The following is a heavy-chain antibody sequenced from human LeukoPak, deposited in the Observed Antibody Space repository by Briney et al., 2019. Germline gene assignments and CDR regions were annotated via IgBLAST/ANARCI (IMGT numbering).Heavy chain of an antibody. D-gene: IGHD3-3*01. CDR2: IDSDGSST. Sequence: PGGSLRLSCAASGFTFSSYWMHWVRQAPGKGLVWVSRIDSDGSSTSYADSVKGRFTNSRDNAKNTLYLQMNSLRAEDTAVYYCARDTPKSGWFDPWGQGTLVTVSS. V-gene: IGHV3-74*01. CDR3: ARDTPKSGWFDP. J-gene: IGHJ5*02. CDR1: GFTFSSYW.